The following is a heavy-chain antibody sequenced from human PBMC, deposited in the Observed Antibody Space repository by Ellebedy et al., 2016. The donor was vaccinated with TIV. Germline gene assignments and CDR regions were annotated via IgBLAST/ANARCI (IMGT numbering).Heavy chain of an antibody. CDR1: GGSFSGYY. CDR2: INHSGST. CDR3: ARGWFGPNTEYFQH. Sequence: SETLSLTXAVYGGSFSGYYWSWIRQPPGKGLEWIGEINHSGSTNYNPSLKSRVTISVDTSKNQFSLKLSSVTAADTAVYYCARGWFGPNTEYFQHWGQGTLVTVSS. J-gene: IGHJ1*01. V-gene: IGHV4-34*01. D-gene: IGHD3-10*01.